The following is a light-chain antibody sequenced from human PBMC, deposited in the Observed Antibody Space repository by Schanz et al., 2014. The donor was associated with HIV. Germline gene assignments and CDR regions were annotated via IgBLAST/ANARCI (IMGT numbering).Light chain of an antibody. J-gene: IGLJ3*02. Sequence: QSALTQPASVSGSPGQSITISCTGTSSDVGSYNLVSWYQQHPGKAPKLMISEVSKRPSGVSNRFSGSKSGNTASLTVSGLQAEDEAHYYCSSYVGTNTVAFGGGTKLTVL. CDR3: SSYVGTNTVA. CDR2: EVS. CDR1: SSDVGSYNL. V-gene: IGLV2-14*02.